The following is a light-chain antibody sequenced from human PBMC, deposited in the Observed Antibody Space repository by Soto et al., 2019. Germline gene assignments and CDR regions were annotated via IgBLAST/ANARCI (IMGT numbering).Light chain of an antibody. CDR2: DVG. CDR3: SSFTSSMTNV. CDR1: TNDVGGYNS. Sequence: QSAPTQPAPAAGAPGESITLSSTGTTNDVGGYNSVSWYQHHPGKAPKLILCDVGDRPSGVSYRFSGSKSGNTASLTISGLQAADEADYFCSSFTSSMTNVFGSGTKVTVL. J-gene: IGLJ1*01. V-gene: IGLV2-14*03.